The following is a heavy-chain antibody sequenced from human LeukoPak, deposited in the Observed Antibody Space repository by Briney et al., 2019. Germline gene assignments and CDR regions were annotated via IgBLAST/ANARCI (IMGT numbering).Heavy chain of an antibody. V-gene: IGHV4-61*02. D-gene: IGHD5-24*01. CDR3: AREMATFIDY. Sequence: PSETLSLTCTVSGGSISSGSYYWSWIRQPAGKGLEWIGRIYTSGSTNYNPSLKSRVTISVGTSKNQFSLKLSSVTAADTAVYYCAREMATFIDYWGQGTLVTVSS. CDR1: GGSISSGSYY. CDR2: IYTSGST. J-gene: IGHJ4*02.